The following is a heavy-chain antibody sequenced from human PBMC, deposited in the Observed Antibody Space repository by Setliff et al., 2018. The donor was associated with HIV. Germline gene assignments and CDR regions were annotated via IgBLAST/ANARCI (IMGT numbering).Heavy chain of an antibody. CDR1: GGSISSSNW. CDR2: IYYSGGT. V-gene: IGHV4-4*02. CDR3: ARVGKWSGYFYYFDN. D-gene: IGHD3-3*01. J-gene: IGHJ4*02. Sequence: SETLSLTCAVSGGSISSSNWWSWVRQHPGKGLEWIGEIYYSGGTNYNPSLKSRVTISVDKSKNHFSLKLSSVTAADTAMYYCARVGKWSGYFYYFDNWGQGTLVTVSS.